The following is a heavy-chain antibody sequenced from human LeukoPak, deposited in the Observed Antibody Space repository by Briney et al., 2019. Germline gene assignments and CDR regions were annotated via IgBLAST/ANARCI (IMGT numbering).Heavy chain of an antibody. Sequence: SETLSLTCTVSGGSISSGSYYWSWIRQPAGKGLEWIGRIYTSGSTNYNPSLKSRVTISVDTSKNQFSLKLSSVTAADTAVYYCARDQVGYCSSTSCSEPPDYYYYYMDVWGKGTTVTVSS. V-gene: IGHV4-61*02. CDR1: GGSISSGSYY. J-gene: IGHJ6*03. D-gene: IGHD2-2*01. CDR2: IYTSGST. CDR3: ARDQVGYCSSTSCSEPPDYYYYYMDV.